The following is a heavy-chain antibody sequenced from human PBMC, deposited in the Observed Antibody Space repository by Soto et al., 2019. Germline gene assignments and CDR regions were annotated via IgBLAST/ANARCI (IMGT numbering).Heavy chain of an antibody. CDR3: ARRLYYDSSGFEGGGMDV. CDR1: GGSIRGYY. Sequence: SDTLSLTCTVSGGSIRGYYWSWIRSPPGKGLEWIGYMYNTGSTVYNPSFKSRVTISVDTSKSQFSLSLNSVTAADTAIYYCARRLYYDSSGFEGGGMDVWGQGTTVT. V-gene: IGHV4-59*07. CDR2: MYNTGST. D-gene: IGHD3-22*01. J-gene: IGHJ6*02.